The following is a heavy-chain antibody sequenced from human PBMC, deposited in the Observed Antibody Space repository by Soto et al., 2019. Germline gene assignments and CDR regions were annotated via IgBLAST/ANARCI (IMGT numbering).Heavy chain of an antibody. D-gene: IGHD3-22*01. CDR1: GYTFTSYA. Sequence: ASVKVSCKASGYTFTSYAMHWVRQAPGQRLEWMGWINAGNGNTKYSQKFQGRVIITRDTSASTAYMELSSLRSEDTAVYYCARDWLGPDTTYYFDYWGQGTLVTVSS. CDR3: ARDWLGPDTTYYFDY. V-gene: IGHV1-3*01. J-gene: IGHJ4*02. CDR2: INAGNGNT.